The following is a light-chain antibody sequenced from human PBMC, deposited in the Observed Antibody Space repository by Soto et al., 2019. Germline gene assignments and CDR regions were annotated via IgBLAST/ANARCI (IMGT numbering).Light chain of an antibody. CDR1: QSVSSY. CDR2: DAS. CDR3: QQRSNWPFT. Sequence: EIVLTQSPATLSLSPGERATLSCRASQSVSSYLAWYQQKPGQAPRLLIYDASNRATGIPARFSGSGSETDFTLSISSPEPEDFAVYYCQQRSNWPFTFGQGTRLELK. J-gene: IGKJ5*01. V-gene: IGKV3-11*01.